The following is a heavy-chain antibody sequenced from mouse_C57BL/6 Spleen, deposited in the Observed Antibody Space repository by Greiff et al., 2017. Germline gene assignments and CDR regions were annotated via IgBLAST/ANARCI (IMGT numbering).Heavy chain of an antibody. V-gene: IGHV1-52*01. J-gene: IGHJ4*01. D-gene: IGHD2-4*01. CDR2: IDPSDSET. CDR3: AREITTVYYYAMDY. Sequence: QVQLQQPGAELVRPGSSVKLSCKASGYTFTSYWMHWVKQRPIQGLEWIGNIDPSDSETHYNQKFKDKATLTVDKSSSTAYMQLSSLTSEDSAVYYCAREITTVYYYAMDYWGQGTSVTVSS. CDR1: GYTFTSYW.